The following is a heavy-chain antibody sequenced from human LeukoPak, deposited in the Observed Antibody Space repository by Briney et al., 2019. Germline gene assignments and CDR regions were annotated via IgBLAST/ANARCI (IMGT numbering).Heavy chain of an antibody. J-gene: IGHJ6*02. CDR2: IWYEGSNK. D-gene: IGHD2-2*01. Sequence: PGGSLRLSCAASGFTFSSYGMHWVRQAPGKGLVWVAVIWYEGSNKYYADSVKGRFTISRDNSKNTLYLQMNSLRAEDTAVYYCARDRYCSSTRCYFYCMDVWGQGTTVTVSS. V-gene: IGHV3-33*01. CDR1: GFTFSSYG. CDR3: ARDRYCSSTRCYFYCMDV.